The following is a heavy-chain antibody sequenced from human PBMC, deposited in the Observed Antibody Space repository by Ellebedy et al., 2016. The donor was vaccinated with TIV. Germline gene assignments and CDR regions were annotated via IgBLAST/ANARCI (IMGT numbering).Heavy chain of an antibody. CDR3: AHRPGNTAMVAFDY. D-gene: IGHD5-18*01. J-gene: IGHJ4*02. V-gene: IGHV2-5*02. Sequence: SGPTLVKPTQTLTLTCTFSGFLLSTSGVGVGWIRQPPGKALEWLALIYWDDDKRYTPSLKSRLTITKDTSKNQVVLTMTNMDPVDTATYYCAHRPGNTAMVAFDYWGQGTLVTVSS. CDR1: GFLLSTSGVG. CDR2: IYWDDDK.